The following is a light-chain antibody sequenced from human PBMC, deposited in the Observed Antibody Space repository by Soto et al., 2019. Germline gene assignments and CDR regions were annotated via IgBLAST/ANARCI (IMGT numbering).Light chain of an antibody. CDR2: DAS. V-gene: IGKV3-11*01. CDR3: QHRSNWPLT. J-gene: IGKJ4*01. Sequence: IVLTQSPATLAFSPGERDTLSCMASQSVSSYLAWYQQKPGQAPRLLIYDASNRATGIPARFSGSGSGTDFTLTISSLEPEDFAVYYCQHRSNWPLTFGGGTKVDIK. CDR1: QSVSSY.